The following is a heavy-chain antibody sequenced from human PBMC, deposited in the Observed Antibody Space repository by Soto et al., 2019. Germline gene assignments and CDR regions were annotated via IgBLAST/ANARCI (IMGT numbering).Heavy chain of an antibody. Sequence: QVHLQESGPGLVKPSETLSLTCSVSGGTISGYYWTWIRQPAGKGLEWIGRIYSSGNTKDNPSLQSRVTMSLDTSKNQFSRRLTSVTAADTAVYYCARGQRFSDWFDPWGQGTLVTVSS. CDR1: GGTISGYY. J-gene: IGHJ5*02. CDR3: ARGQRFSDWFDP. D-gene: IGHD3-3*01. CDR2: IYSSGNT. V-gene: IGHV4-4*07.